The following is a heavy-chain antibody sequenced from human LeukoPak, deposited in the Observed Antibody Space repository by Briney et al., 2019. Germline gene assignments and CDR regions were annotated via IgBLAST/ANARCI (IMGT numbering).Heavy chain of an antibody. V-gene: IGHV1-46*04. Sequence: ASVRVSCKASGYTFTSYHMHWVRQAPGQGLEWMGVITPSGGARYAQRWQGRVTMTRDTATSTAYMALSSLTSEDTALYYCARDRDGSWCIDYWGQGTLVTVSS. CDR2: ITPSGGA. CDR1: GYTFTSYH. D-gene: IGHD6-13*01. CDR3: ARDRDGSWCIDY. J-gene: IGHJ4*02.